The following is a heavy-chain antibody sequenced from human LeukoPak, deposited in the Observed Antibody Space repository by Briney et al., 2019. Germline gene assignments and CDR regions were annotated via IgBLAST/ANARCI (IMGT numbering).Heavy chain of an antibody. CDR3: AVHGHCGGDCYSDY. V-gene: IGHV4-59*01. CDR2: IYYSGST. J-gene: IGHJ4*02. D-gene: IGHD2-21*02. CDR1: GGSISSYY. Sequence: PSETLSLTCTVSGGSISSYYWSWIRQPPGKGLEWIGYIYYSGSTNYNPSLKSRVTISVDTSKNQFSLKLSSVTAADTAVYYCAVHGHCGGDCYSDYWGQGTLVTVSS.